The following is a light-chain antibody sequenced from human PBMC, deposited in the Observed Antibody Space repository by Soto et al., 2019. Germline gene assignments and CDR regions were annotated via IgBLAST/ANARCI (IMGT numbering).Light chain of an antibody. V-gene: IGKV3-15*01. CDR1: QSVSSN. CDR2: GAS. Sequence: EIVMTQSPATLSVSPGERATLSCRASQSVSSNLAWYQQKPGQAPRLLIYGASTRAPGIPARFSGSGSGTEFTLTISSLQSEDFAVYYCQQYNNWPGTVGPGTKVDIK. J-gene: IGKJ3*01. CDR3: QQYNNWPGT.